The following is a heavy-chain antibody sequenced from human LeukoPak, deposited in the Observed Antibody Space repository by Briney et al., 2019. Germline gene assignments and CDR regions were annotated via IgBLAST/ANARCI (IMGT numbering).Heavy chain of an antibody. CDR2: ISYDGSNK. V-gene: IGHV3-30*03. Sequence: GGSLRLSCAASGFTFSSYGMHWVRQAPGKGLEWVAVISYDGSNKYYADSVKGRFTISRDNSKNSLYLQMSSLRAEDTAVYYCARGVDKAEAGGFDYWGQGTLVTVSS. D-gene: IGHD5-12*01. J-gene: IGHJ4*02. CDR1: GFTFSSYG. CDR3: ARGVDKAEAGGFDY.